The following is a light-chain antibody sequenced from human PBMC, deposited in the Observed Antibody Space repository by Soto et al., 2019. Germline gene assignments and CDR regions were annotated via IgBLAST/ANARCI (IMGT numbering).Light chain of an antibody. J-gene: IGLJ3*02. V-gene: IGLV2-14*01. CDR3: TSYTSDSPLDV. Sequence: QSALTQPASVSGSPGQAVTISCTGTSSDVGGYNYVSWYQQHPGKAPQLIIYEVTNRPAGVSNRFSASKSGNTASLTISGLRSEDEADYYCTSYTSDSPLDVFGGGTKRTV. CDR2: EVT. CDR1: SSDVGGYNY.